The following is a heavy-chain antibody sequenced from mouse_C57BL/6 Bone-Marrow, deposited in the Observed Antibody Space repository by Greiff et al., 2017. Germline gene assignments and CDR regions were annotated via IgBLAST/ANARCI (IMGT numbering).Heavy chain of an antibody. V-gene: IGHV2-2*01. J-gene: IGHJ1*03. CDR3: ARNRGYYGTWYFDV. CDR1: GFSLTSYG. CDR2: IWSGGST. D-gene: IGHD2-1*01. Sequence: VQGVESGPGLVQPSQSLSITCTVSGFSLTSYGVHWVRQSPGKGLEWLGVIWSGGSTDYNAAFISRLSISKDNSKSQVFFKMNSLQADDTAIYYCARNRGYYGTWYFDVWGTGTTVTVSS.